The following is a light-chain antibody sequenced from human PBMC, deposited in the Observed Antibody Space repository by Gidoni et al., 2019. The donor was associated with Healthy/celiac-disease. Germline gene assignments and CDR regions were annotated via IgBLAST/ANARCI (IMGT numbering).Light chain of an antibody. CDR2: DVS. CDR1: NSDVGGYNY. CDR3: SSYTSSSGRV. V-gene: IGLV2-14*03. J-gene: IGLJ3*02. Sequence: QSITLACTGTNSDVGGYNYVSWYQQHPVKAPKLRIYDVSTRPSGVSNRFSGSKSGNTASLTISGLQAEDEAEYYCSSYTSSSGRVFGGGTKLTVL.